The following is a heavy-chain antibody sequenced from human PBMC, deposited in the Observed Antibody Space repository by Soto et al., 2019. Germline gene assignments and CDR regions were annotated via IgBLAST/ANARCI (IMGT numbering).Heavy chain of an antibody. CDR2: IWYDGSNK. J-gene: IGHJ6*02. CDR3: ARVGVRGSGSYYNTYYYYGMDV. CDR1: GFTFSSYG. V-gene: IGHV3-33*01. D-gene: IGHD3-10*01. Sequence: LRLSCAASGFTFSSYGMHWVRQAPGKGLEWVAVIWYDGSNKYYADSVKGRFTISRDNSKNTLYLQMNSLRAEDTAVYYCARVGVRGSGSYYNTYYYYGMDVWGQGTTVTVSS.